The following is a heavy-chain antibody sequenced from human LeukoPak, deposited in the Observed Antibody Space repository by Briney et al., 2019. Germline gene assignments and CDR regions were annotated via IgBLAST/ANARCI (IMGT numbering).Heavy chain of an antibody. Sequence: SETLSLTCTVSGGSITSYYWTYIRQPAGKGLEWIGRIHTSGSTNYNPSLKSRVTMSVDTSKNQFSLNLSSVTAADTAMYYCAREFSGASIAARVFDSWGQGTLVTVSS. D-gene: IGHD6-6*01. CDR3: AREFSGASIAARVFDS. CDR1: GGSITSYY. J-gene: IGHJ4*02. CDR2: IHTSGST. V-gene: IGHV4-4*07.